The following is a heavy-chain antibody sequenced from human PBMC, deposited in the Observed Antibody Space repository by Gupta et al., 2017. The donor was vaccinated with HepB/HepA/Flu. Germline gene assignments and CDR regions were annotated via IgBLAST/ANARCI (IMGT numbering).Heavy chain of an antibody. J-gene: IGHJ3*02. V-gene: IGHV4-4*07. CDR1: GDSFKTYY. Sequence: QVQPQESGPGLVKPSETLSVPCRISGDSFKTYYWTWIRQPAGKGLEWIGRIFDSARGTTNYNPSLKSRVTMSFGTSREQWYMKVRSVTAADTAIDYCARGLAEEACDIWGQGTKSSVSS. CDR3: ARGLAEEACDI. CDR2: IFDSARGTT.